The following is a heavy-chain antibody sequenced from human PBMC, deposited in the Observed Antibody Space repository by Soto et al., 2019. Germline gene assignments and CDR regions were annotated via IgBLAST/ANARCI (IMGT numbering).Heavy chain of an antibody. CDR1: GFTFSSYW. Sequence: SLRLSCAASGFTFSSYWMHWVRQAPGKGLVWVSHINSDGSDTTYADSVKGRFTISRDNAKNMLYLQMNSLRAEDTAVYYCVREDIGLGIDYWGQGTLVTVSS. J-gene: IGHJ4*02. D-gene: IGHD1-26*01. V-gene: IGHV3-74*01. CDR2: INSDGSDT. CDR3: VREDIGLGIDY.